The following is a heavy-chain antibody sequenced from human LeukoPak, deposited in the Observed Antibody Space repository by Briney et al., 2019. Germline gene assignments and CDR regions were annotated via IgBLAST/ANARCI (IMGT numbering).Heavy chain of an antibody. CDR1: GFTFSSYT. V-gene: IGHV3-21*01. J-gene: IGHJ3*02. Sequence: PGGSLRLSCAASGFTFSSYTMNWVRQAPGKGLEWVSSMSSSGSDISYADSLKGRFTTSRDNAKNSLYLQMDSLRAEDTAVYYCARTARPLGAFDILGQGTMVTVSS. CDR3: ARTARPLGAFDI. D-gene: IGHD5-18*01. CDR2: MSSSGSDI.